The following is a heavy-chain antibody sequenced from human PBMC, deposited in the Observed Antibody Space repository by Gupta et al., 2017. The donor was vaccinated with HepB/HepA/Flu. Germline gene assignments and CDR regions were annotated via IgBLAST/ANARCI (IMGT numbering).Heavy chain of an antibody. CDR1: GFTFRSYG. Sequence: QVQLVESGGGVVQPGRSLRLSWDAPGFTFRSYGILWVRQAPGKGLEWVAVMSYDGGNKYYADSVKGRFTISRDNSKNTLYLQMNSLRAEDTAVYYCAKWGGLGDYFDYWGQGTLVTVSS. J-gene: IGHJ4*02. V-gene: IGHV3-30*18. CDR3: AKWGGLGDYFDY. CDR2: MSYDGGNK. D-gene: IGHD1-26*01.